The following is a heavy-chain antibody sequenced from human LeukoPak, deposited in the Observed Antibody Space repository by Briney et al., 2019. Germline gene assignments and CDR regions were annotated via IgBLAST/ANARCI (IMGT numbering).Heavy chain of an antibody. J-gene: IGHJ5*02. D-gene: IGHD2-2*02. Sequence: PSQTLSLTCTVSGGSISSGSYYWSWIRQPAGKGLEWIGRIYTSGSTNYNPSLKSRVTISVDTSKNQFSLKLSSVTAADTAVYYCARDLTSRDIVVVPAAIPPDWFDPWGQGTLVTVSS. CDR3: ARDLTSRDIVVVPAAIPPDWFDP. CDR2: IYTSGST. CDR1: GGSISSGSYY. V-gene: IGHV4-61*02.